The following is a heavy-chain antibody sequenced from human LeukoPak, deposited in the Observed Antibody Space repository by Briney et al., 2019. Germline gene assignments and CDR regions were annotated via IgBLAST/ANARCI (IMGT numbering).Heavy chain of an antibody. V-gene: IGHV1-2*02. D-gene: IGHD6-19*01. CDR2: INPNSGGT. CDR1: GYTFTSYD. CDR3: ARPRGIAVAGSIAILGY. Sequence: ASVKVSCKASGYTFTSYDINWVRQATGQGLEWMGWINPNSGGTNYAQKFQGRVTMTRDTSISTAYMELSRLRSDDTAVYYCARPRGIAVAGSIAILGYWGQGTLVTVSS. J-gene: IGHJ4*02.